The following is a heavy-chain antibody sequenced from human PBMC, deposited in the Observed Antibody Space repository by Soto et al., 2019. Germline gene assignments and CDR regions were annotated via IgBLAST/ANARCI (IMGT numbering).Heavy chain of an antibody. CDR1: GFTFSSYA. D-gene: IGHD2-21*02. CDR2: ISYDGSNK. J-gene: IGHJ6*02. CDR3: ARAATVVTPVFYYYYGMDV. Sequence: SGGSLRLSCAASGFTFSSYAMHWVRQAPGKGLEWVAVISYDGSNKYYADSVKGRFTISRDNSKNTLYLQMNSLRAEDTAVYYCARAATVVTPVFYYYYGMDVWGQGTTVTVSS. V-gene: IGHV3-30-3*01.